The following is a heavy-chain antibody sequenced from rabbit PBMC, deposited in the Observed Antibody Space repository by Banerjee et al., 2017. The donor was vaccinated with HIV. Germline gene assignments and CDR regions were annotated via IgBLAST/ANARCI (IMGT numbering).Heavy chain of an antibody. CDR2: VYAGSSGST. V-gene: IGHV1S40*01. Sequence: QSLEESGGDLVKPGASLTLTCTASGFSFSSSYYMCWVRQAPGKGLEWIACVYAGSSGSTDYASWAKGRFTISKTSSTTVTLQMTSLTAADTATYFCARDWHTSNNYWTFNLWGPGTLVTVS. CDR3: ARDWHTSNNYWTFNL. CDR1: GFSFSSSYY. D-gene: IGHD1-1*01. J-gene: IGHJ4*01.